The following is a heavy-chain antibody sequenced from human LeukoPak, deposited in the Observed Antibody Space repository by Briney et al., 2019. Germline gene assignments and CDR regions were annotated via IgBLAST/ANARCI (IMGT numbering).Heavy chain of an antibody. J-gene: IGHJ4*02. CDR3: AGAAIRITMIVVDDY. Sequence: GASVKVSCKASGYTFTSYGISWVRQAPGQGLEWMGWISAYNGNTNYAQKLQGRVTMTTDTSTSTAYMELRSLRSDDTAVYYCAGAAIRITMIVVDDYWGQGTLVTVSS. V-gene: IGHV1-18*01. D-gene: IGHD3-22*01. CDR2: ISAYNGNT. CDR1: GYTFTSYG.